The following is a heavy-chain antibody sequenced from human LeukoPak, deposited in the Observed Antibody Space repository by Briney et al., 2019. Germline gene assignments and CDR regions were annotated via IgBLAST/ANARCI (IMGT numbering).Heavy chain of an antibody. CDR3: ARGTLGSSYYGMDV. J-gene: IGHJ6*02. CDR2: IGGNGGTI. D-gene: IGHD1-1*01. Sequence: GGSLRLSCAASGVTFNTFVMSWVRQAPGKGLEWVSGIGGNGGTINYADSVKGRFTISRDNSKNTLSLQMNSLRAEDTAVYYCARGTLGSSYYGMDVWGQGTTVTVSS. CDR1: GVTFNTFV. V-gene: IGHV3-23*01.